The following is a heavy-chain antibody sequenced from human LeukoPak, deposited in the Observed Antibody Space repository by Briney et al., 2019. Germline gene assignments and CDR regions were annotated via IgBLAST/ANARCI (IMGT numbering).Heavy chain of an antibody. CDR2: IDPSDSYT. V-gene: IGHV5-10-1*01. Sequence: GESLNLSCKGSGYSLTNYWITWVRQMPGKGLEWMGRIDPSDSYTNYSPSFQGHVTISSDRSISTAYLQWSSLKASDTAMYYCAIGYSGYGPNSDFWGRGPLVTVSS. CDR1: GYSLTNYW. CDR3: AIGYSGYGPNSDF. D-gene: IGHD5-12*01. J-gene: IGHJ4*02.